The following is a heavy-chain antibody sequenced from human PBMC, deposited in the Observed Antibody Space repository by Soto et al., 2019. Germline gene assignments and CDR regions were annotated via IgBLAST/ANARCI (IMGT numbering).Heavy chain of an antibody. J-gene: IGHJ6*02. CDR2: INHSGST. CDR1: GGSFSGYY. D-gene: IGHD2-8*01. Sequence: SETLSLTCAVYGGSFSGYYWSWIRQPPGKGLEWIGEINHSGSTNYNPSLKSRVTISVDTSKNQFSLKLSSVTAADTAVYYCARGGRMVRRDYYGMDVWGQGTTVTVYS. V-gene: IGHV4-34*01. CDR3: ARGGRMVRRDYYGMDV.